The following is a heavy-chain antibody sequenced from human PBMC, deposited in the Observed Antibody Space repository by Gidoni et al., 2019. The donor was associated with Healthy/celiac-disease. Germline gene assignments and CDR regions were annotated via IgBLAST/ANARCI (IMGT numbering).Heavy chain of an antibody. CDR2: INPHSAGT. V-gene: IGHV1-2*04. CDR1: GYTFTGYY. J-gene: IGHJ4*02. Sequence: QVQLVQSGAEVKKPGASVKVSCKASGYTFTGYYMHWVRQAPVQGLGWMGWINPHSAGTNYAQKFQGWVTMTRDTSISTAYMELSRLRSDDTAVYYCAREWGGYSHFDYWGQGTLVTVSS. D-gene: IGHD3-3*01. CDR3: AREWGGYSHFDY.